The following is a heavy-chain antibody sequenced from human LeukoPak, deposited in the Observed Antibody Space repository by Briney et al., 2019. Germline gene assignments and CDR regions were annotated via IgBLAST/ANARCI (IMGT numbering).Heavy chain of an antibody. D-gene: IGHD6-19*01. CDR2: IFYNGRV. CDR1: GGSISSVSYY. J-gene: IGHJ4*02. V-gene: IGHV4-39*01. Sequence: PSETLSLTCTVSGGSISSVSYYWGWIRQSPGKGLECIGSIFYNGRVFYNPSLKSRVTISVDTSKNQSSLRLNSVTAADTSVYYCARISYSSCINYWGQGTLVTVSS. CDR3: ARISYSSCINY.